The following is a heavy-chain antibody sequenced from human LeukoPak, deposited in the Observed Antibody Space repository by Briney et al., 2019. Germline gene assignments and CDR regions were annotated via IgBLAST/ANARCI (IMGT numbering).Heavy chain of an antibody. CDR2: ISSSGSTI. D-gene: IGHD3-10*01. CDR3: ARDTWFGELFRRPDY. CDR1: GFTFSSYS. Sequence: GGSLRLSCAASGFTFSSYSMNWVRQAPGKGLEWVSYISSSGSTIYYADSVKGRFTISRDNAKNSLYLQMNSLRAEDTAVYYCARDTWFGELFRRPDYWGQGTLVTVSS. J-gene: IGHJ4*02. V-gene: IGHV3-48*04.